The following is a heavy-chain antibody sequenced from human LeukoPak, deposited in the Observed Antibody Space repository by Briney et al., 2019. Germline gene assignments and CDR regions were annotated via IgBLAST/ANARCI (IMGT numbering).Heavy chain of an antibody. CDR3: ARPTYCSGGSCYYDY. Sequence: GESLKISCQSSGYSFTSYWIGWVSQMPGIGLEWMGIIYPGDSDTRYSPSFQGQVTISADKSISTAYLQWSSLKASDTAMYYCARPTYCSGGSCYYDYWGQGTLVTVSS. CDR1: GYSFTSYW. CDR2: IYPGDSDT. D-gene: IGHD2-15*01. J-gene: IGHJ4*02. V-gene: IGHV5-51*01.